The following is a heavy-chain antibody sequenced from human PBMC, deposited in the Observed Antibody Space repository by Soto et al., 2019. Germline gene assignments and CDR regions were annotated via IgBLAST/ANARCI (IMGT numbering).Heavy chain of an antibody. CDR2: IYYSGST. V-gene: IGHV4-59*01. CDR3: ARDLPFGAYYDILTGPPSGWFDP. Sequence: PDTRSLTCPVSGGSISSYYWGWIRQPPGKGLEWIGYIYYSGSTNYNPSLKSRVTISVDTSKNQFSLKLSSVTAADTAVYYCARDLPFGAYYDILTGPPSGWFDPWGQGTLVNVSS. CDR1: GGSISSYY. J-gene: IGHJ5*02. D-gene: IGHD3-9*01.